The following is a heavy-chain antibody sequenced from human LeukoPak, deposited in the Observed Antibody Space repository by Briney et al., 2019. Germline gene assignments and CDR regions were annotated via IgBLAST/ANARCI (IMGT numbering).Heavy chain of an antibody. J-gene: IGHJ4*02. CDR2: ISSSSSYI. D-gene: IGHD2-15*01. Sequence: GRSLRLSCAASGFTFSSYSMNWVRQAPGKGLEWVSSISSSSSYIYYADSVKGRFTISRDNAKNSLYLQMNSLRAEDTAVYYCAKDHKVAAETFDYWGQGTLVTVSS. CDR1: GFTFSSYS. V-gene: IGHV3-21*01. CDR3: AKDHKVAAETFDY.